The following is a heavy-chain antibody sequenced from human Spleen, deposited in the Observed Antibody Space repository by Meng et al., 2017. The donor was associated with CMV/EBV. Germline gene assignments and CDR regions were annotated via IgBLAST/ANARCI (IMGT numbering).Heavy chain of an antibody. J-gene: IGHJ4*02. CDR1: GGSINDTYF. CDR3: ANTNVAFCCSSR. CDR2: ISLGGTT. V-gene: IGHV4-4*02. D-gene: IGHD3-3*02. Sequence: SETLSLTCAVSGGSINDTYFWTWVRQSPGKGLQWIGEISLGGTTHYDPSLKSRVTISIDRSKNHFSLKLTSVTAADTAVYYCANTNVAFCCSSRWGQEPWSPSPQ.